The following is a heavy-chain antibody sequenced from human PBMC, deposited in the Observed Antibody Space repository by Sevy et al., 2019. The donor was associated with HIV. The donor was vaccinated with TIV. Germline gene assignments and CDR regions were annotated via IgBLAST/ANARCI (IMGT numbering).Heavy chain of an antibody. V-gene: IGHV3-15*01. CDR1: GFTFSNAW. D-gene: IGHD1-26*01. CDR2: IKSKTDDGTT. J-gene: IGHJ3*02. CDR3: TTEGGSYSRDAFDI. Sequence: GGSLRLSCAASGFTFSNAWMSWVRQAPGKGLEWVGRIKSKTDDGTTDYAAPVKGRFTISRDDSKNTLYLQMNSLKTEATAVYYCTTEGGSYSRDAFDIWGQGTMVTVSS.